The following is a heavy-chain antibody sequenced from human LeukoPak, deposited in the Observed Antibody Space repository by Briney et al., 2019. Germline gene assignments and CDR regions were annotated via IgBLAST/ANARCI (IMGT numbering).Heavy chain of an antibody. D-gene: IGHD3-10*01. Sequence: GGSLRLSCAASGFTFVSYWMSWVRQALGKGLEWVANIKPDGSEKYYVDSVKGRFTISRDNAENSLYLQMNCLRAEDTAVYYCARDRGSGNPGADYWGQGTLVTVSS. J-gene: IGHJ4*02. CDR2: IKPDGSEK. CDR3: ARDRGSGNPGADY. CDR1: GFTFVSYW. V-gene: IGHV3-7*01.